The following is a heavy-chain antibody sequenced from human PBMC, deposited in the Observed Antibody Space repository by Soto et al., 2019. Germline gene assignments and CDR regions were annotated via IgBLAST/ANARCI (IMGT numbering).Heavy chain of an antibody. CDR3: ARDRGYDAHDYYYNAMDV. J-gene: IGHJ6*02. D-gene: IGHD3-10*01. CDR2: IRGFSPYT. CDR1: GFTFRTYT. V-gene: IGHV3-21*01. Sequence: EVQLVESGGGLVKPGGSLRLSCISSGFTFRTYTMNWVRQAPGKGLEWVSGIRGFSPYTFYAESVKGRFTVSRDNAKNSLYLQRNSLRADDTAVYYCARDRGYDAHDYYYNAMDVLGQGTTVTVSS.